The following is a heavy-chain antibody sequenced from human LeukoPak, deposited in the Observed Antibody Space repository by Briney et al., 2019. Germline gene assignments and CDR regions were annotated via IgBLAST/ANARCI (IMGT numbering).Heavy chain of an antibody. D-gene: IGHD2-8*01. V-gene: IGHV3-30*04. Sequence: GRSLRLSCAASGFTFSSYAMHWVRQAPGKGLEWVAVISYDGSNKYYADSVKGRFTISRDNSKNTLYLQMNSLTAVDTALYYCARDRMLDYWGQGTLVTVSS. J-gene: IGHJ4*02. CDR2: ISYDGSNK. CDR1: GFTFSSYA. CDR3: ARDRMLDY.